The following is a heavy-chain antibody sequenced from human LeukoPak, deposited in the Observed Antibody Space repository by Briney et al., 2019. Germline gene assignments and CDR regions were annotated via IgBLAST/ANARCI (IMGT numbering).Heavy chain of an antibody. CDR2: IYYSGST. CDR3: ARHYYGSGSYLYFDY. CDR1: GGSISSYY. Sequence: SETLSLTCTVSGGSISSYYWSWIRQPPGKGLEWIGYIYYSGSTNYNPSLKSRVTISVDTSKNQFSLKLSSVTAADTAVYYCARHYYGSGSYLYFDYWGQGTVVTVSS. J-gene: IGHJ4*02. D-gene: IGHD3-10*01. V-gene: IGHV4-59*01.